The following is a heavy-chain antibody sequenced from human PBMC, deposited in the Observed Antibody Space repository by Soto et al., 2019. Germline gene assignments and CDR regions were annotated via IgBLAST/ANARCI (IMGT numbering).Heavy chain of an antibody. CDR3: ASNWSGYLLRDPYYYYGMDV. CDR1: GGSISSYY. CDR2: IYYSGST. V-gene: IGHV4-59*01. D-gene: IGHD3-3*01. J-gene: IGHJ6*02. Sequence: SETLSLTCTVSGGSISSYYWSWIRQPPGKGLEWIGYIYYSGSTNYNPSFKSRVTISVDTSKNQFSLKLSSVTAADTAVYYCASNWSGYLLRDPYYYYGMDVWGQGTTVTVSS.